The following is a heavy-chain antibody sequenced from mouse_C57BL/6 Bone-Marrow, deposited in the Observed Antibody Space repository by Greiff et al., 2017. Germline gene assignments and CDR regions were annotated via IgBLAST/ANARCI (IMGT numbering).Heavy chain of an antibody. V-gene: IGHV1-50*01. CDR3: ARDYYGNLYYFDY. D-gene: IGHD1-1*01. CDR2: IDPSDSYT. CDR1: GYTFTGYW. J-gene: IGHJ2*01. Sequence: QVQLQQPGAELVKPGASVKLSCKASGYTFTGYWMQWVKQRPGQGLEWIGEIDPSDSYTNYNQKFKGKATLTVDTSSSTAYMQLSSLTSEDSAVYYCARDYYGNLYYFDYWGQGTTLTVSS.